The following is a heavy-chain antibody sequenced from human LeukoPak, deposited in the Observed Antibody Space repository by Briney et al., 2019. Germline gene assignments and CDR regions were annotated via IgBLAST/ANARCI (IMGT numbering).Heavy chain of an antibody. CDR3: ARGGELLPPYYFDY. CDR1: GFTFSNYW. Sequence: SGGSLRLSCAASGFTFSNYWMNWVRQAPGKGLEWVANIKQDGSEKYYVDSVKGRFTISRDNAKNSLYLQMSSLRAEDTAVYYCARGGELLPPYYFDYWGQGTLVTVSS. J-gene: IGHJ4*02. CDR2: IKQDGSEK. V-gene: IGHV3-7*04. D-gene: IGHD1-26*01.